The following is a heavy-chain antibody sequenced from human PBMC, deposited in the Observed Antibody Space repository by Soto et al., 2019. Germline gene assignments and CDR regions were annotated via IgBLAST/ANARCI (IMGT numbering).Heavy chain of an antibody. Sequence: QVQLVESGGGLVKPGGSLRLSCAASGFTLSDYDMSWIRQPPGKGLEWLSYITTSGGAMYYADSVKGRFTISRDNARNSLYLHKNSLRAEDTAVYYCARNGGTFDPWGQGTLVTVSS. CDR3: ARNGGTFDP. CDR1: GFTLSDYD. D-gene: IGHD3-16*01. CDR2: ITTSGGAM. J-gene: IGHJ5*02. V-gene: IGHV3-11*01.